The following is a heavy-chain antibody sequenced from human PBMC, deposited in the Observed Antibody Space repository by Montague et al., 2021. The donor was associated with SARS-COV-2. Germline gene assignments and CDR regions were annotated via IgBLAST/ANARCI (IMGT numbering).Heavy chain of an antibody. Sequence: TYFADSVRGRFTISRDNFKNTLYLQMNSLRAEEPAVYYCVRKNYYGSGSFSTFDYLGQGTLGIVSS. CDR2: T. J-gene: IGHJ4*02. CDR3: VRKNYYGSGSFSTFDY. D-gene: IGHD3-10*01. V-gene: IGHV3-23*01.